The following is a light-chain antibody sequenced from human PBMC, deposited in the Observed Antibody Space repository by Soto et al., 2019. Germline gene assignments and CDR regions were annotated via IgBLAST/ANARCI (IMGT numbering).Light chain of an antibody. CDR2: AAS. J-gene: IGKJ2*01. CDR3: QQTYMTPYT. CDR1: QTLYSY. V-gene: IGKV1-39*01. Sequence: DIQMTQSPSSLSASVGDRVTITCRASQTLYSYLSWYQHKPGKAPELLIYAASSLQGGVPSRFSGSGSGTDFTLSINSLQPEDFATYYCQQTYMTPYTFAQGTKLEI.